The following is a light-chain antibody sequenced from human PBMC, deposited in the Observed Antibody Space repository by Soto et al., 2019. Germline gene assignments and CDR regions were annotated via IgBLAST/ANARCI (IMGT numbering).Light chain of an antibody. CDR1: SSDVGGYDH. Sequence: QSALTQPPSASGSPGQSVTISCAGTSSDVGGYDHVSWYQQHPGKAPKLMIYDVSKRPSGVPDRFSGSKSGNAASLTVSGLQTEDESDYYCSSFSGSNNVVFGVGTQLTVL. V-gene: IGLV2-8*01. CDR3: SSFSGSNNVV. J-gene: IGLJ3*02. CDR2: DVS.